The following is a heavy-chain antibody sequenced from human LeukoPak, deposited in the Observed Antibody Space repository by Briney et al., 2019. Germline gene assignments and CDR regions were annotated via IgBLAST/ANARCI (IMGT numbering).Heavy chain of an antibody. D-gene: IGHD4-11*01. CDR2: ITPGGDSP. V-gene: IGHV1-46*01. CDR1: GYIFTSYY. Sequence: ASVKVSCKASGYIFTSYYIHWLRQAPGQGLEWMGIITPGGDSPTYAQNFQGRVTMTRDTSTSTVYMELSSLRSQDTAVYYCARSITVGGSAFGMDVWGQGTTVTVSS. CDR3: ARSITVGGSAFGMDV. J-gene: IGHJ6*02.